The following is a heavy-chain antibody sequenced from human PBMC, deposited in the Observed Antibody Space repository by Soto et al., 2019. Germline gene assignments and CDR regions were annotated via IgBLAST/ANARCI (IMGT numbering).Heavy chain of an antibody. CDR1: GFIFSGYA. Sequence: QVQLVESGGGVVQPGGSLRLSCAASGFIFSGYAMHWVRQAPGKGLEWVAVISYDGNTQYYADSVKGRFTASRDNSNNILYVEMNNSRDEYTAMYYCAKETNAYEINFWGQVTLVTVSP. J-gene: IGHJ4*02. V-gene: IGHV3-30*14. CDR2: ISYDGNTQ. D-gene: IGHD3-9*01. CDR3: AKETNAYEINF.